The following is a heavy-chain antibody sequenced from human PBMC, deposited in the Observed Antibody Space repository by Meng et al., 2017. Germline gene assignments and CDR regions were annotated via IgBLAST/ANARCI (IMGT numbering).Heavy chain of an antibody. CDR3: ARGRGYSYGYRGGAFDI. V-gene: IGHV4-34*01. CDR2: INHSGST. D-gene: IGHD5-18*01. J-gene: IGHJ3*02. CDR1: GGSFSGYY. Sequence: QVQLQQWGAGLLKPSETLSLPCAVYGGSFSGYYWSWIRQPPGKGLEWIGEINHSGSTNYNPSLKSRVTISVDTSKNQFSLKLSSVTAADTAVYYCARGRGYSYGYRGGAFDIWGQGTMVTVSS.